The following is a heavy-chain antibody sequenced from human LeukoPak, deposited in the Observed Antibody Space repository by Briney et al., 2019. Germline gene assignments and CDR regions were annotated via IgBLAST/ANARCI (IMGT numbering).Heavy chain of an antibody. D-gene: IGHD6-19*01. CDR3: ARGIVAVAGTWFDP. CDR2: IYTSGST. V-gene: IGHV4-4*07. CDR1: GGSISSYY. J-gene: IGHJ5*02. Sequence: SETLSLTCTVSGGSISSYYWSWIRQPAGKGLEWIGRIYTSGSTNYNPSLKSRVTMSVDTSKNQFSLKLSSVTAADTAVYYCARGIVAVAGTWFDPWGQGTLATVSS.